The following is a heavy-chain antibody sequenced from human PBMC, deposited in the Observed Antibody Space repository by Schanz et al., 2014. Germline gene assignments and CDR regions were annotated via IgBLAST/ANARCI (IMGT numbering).Heavy chain of an antibody. J-gene: IGHJ6*02. Sequence: EVRLVESGGGLVQSGGSLRLSCAASGFTFSSYWMHWVRQAPGKGLVWVSRINSDDTTKTYADSVKGRFTISRDNAKNTLYLQMNSLRAEDTAVYYCARPLGPNYYYYGLDVWGQGTTVTVSS. CDR1: GFTFSSYW. CDR3: ARPLGPNYYYYGLDV. CDR2: INSDDTTK. V-gene: IGHV3-74*03.